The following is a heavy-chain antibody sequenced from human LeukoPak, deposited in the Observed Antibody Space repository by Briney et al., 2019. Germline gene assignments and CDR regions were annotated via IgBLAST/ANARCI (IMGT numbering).Heavy chain of an antibody. CDR1: GYTFTSYG. Sequence: ASVKVSCKASGYTFTSYGINWVRQAPGQGLEWMGWISAYNGNTNYAQKLQGRVTMTTDTSTSTAYMELRSLRSDDTAVYYCFLRSSGYHTWDDYWGQGTLVTVSS. D-gene: IGHD3-22*01. CDR3: FLRSSGYHTWDDY. J-gene: IGHJ4*02. CDR2: ISAYNGNT. V-gene: IGHV1-18*01.